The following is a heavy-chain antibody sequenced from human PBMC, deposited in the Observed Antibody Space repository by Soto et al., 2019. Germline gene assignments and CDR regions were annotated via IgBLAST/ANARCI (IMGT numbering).Heavy chain of an antibody. Sequence: EVQLLESGGDLIQPGGSLRLSCAASGFTFNIYAMTWVRQAPGKGLEWVSAISRYGDFTYYADSVEGRFTISRDNSKNTLYLQMNSLRVEDTAVYYCAKDRYLDHDSRGYLFDNWGQGTLVTVSS. CDR1: GFTFNIYA. J-gene: IGHJ4*02. D-gene: IGHD3-22*01. CDR3: AKDRYLDHDSRGYLFDN. V-gene: IGHV3-23*01. CDR2: ISRYGDFT.